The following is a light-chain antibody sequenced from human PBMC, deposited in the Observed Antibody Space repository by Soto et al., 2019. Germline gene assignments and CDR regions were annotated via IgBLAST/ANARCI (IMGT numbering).Light chain of an antibody. Sequence: EVVMTQSPATLSVSPGERATLSCRASQSVSSNLAWYQQKLGQAPRLLIYGASTRATGFPARFSDSGSGTEFTLTLSSLQSEDFAVYYCHQYNNGGTFGQGTKV. J-gene: IGKJ1*01. CDR2: GAS. CDR3: HQYNNGGT. CDR1: QSVSSN. V-gene: IGKV3-15*01.